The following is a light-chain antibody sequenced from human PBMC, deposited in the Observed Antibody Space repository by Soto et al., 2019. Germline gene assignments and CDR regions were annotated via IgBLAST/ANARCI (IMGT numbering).Light chain of an antibody. V-gene: IGLV2-14*03. CDR3: SSYTSTTSDV. J-gene: IGLJ1*01. Sequence: QSALTQPASVSDSPGQSITISCIGTSSDIGSSDHVSWHQQHPGRAPKLIIYDVYNRPSGVSHRFSGSKTGNTSPLIISGLQAEDEADYYCSSYTSTTSDVFGSGTKLTVL. CDR2: DVY. CDR1: SSDIGSSDH.